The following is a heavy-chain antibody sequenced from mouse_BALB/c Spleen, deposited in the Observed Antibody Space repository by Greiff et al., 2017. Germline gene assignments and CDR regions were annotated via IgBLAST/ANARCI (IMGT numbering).Heavy chain of an antibody. CDR2: ISSGGSYT. V-gene: IGHV5-6-4*01. CDR3: TRALLRGYFDV. CDR1: GFTFSSYT. J-gene: IGHJ1*01. D-gene: IGHD1-1*01. Sequence: EVKLVESGGGLVKPGGSLKLSCAASGFTFSSYTMSWVRQTPEKRLEWVATISSGGSYTYYPDSVKGRFTISRDNAKNTLYLQMSSLKSEDTAMYYCTRALLRGYFDVWGAGTTVTVSS.